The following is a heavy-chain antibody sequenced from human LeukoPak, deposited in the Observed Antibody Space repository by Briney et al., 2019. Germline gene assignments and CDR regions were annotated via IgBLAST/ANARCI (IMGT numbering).Heavy chain of an antibody. V-gene: IGHV4-31*03. D-gene: IGHD2-15*01. J-gene: IGHJ6*02. Sequence: SETLSLTCTVSGGSISSGGYYWSWIRQHPGKGLEWIGYIYYSGSTYYNPSLKSRVTTSVDTSKNQFSLKLSSVTAADTAVYYCARDFPGRGMDVWGQGTTVTVSS. CDR2: IYYSGST. CDR3: ARDFPGRGMDV. CDR1: GGSISSGGYY.